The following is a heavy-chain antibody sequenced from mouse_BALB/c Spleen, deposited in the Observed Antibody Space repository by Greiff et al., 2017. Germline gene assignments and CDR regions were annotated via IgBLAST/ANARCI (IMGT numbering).Heavy chain of an antibody. CDR1: GFTFSSFG. CDR3: AREEGYAMDY. CDR2: ISSGSSTI. J-gene: IGHJ4*01. Sequence: EVMLVESGGGLVKPGGSRKLSCAASGFTFSSFGMHWVRQAPEKGLEWVAYISSGSSTIYYADTVKGRFTISRDNPKNTLFLQMTSLRSEDTAMYYCAREEGYAMDYWGQGTSVTVSS. V-gene: IGHV5-17*02.